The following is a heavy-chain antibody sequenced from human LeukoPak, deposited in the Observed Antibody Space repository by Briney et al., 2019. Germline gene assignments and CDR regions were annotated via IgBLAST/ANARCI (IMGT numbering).Heavy chain of an antibody. D-gene: IGHD1-26*01. CDR3: AISGNYFRPFDY. Sequence: ASVKVSCKASRYTFTSYYIHWVRQAPGQGLEWMGIINPSIGSTIYSQKFQGRVTMTRDTSTSTAYMELSSLKSEDTAVFYCAISGNYFRPFDYWGQGTLVSVSS. CDR1: RYTFTSYY. V-gene: IGHV1-46*01. CDR2: INPSIGST. J-gene: IGHJ4*02.